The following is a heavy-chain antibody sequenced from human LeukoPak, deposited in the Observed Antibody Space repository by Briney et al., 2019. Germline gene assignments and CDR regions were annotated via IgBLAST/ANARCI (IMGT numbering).Heavy chain of an antibody. Sequence: GGSLRLSCAASGFTFSTYAMSWVRQAPGKGLEWVSTISGSGAYSFYADSVKGRFTISRDNSKNTLYLQMNSLRDEDTAVYYCAKETGASYDCPLDYWGQGTLVTVSS. CDR2: ISGSGAYS. CDR1: GFTFSTYA. CDR3: AKETGASYDCPLDY. J-gene: IGHJ4*02. D-gene: IGHD5-18*01. V-gene: IGHV3-23*01.